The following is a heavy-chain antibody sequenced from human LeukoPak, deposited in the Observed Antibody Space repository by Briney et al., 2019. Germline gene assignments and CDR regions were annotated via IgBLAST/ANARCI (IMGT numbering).Heavy chain of an antibody. V-gene: IGHV3-20*04. J-gene: IGHJ4*02. CDR2: INWNGGST. CDR1: GFTFDDYG. D-gene: IGHD6-19*01. CDR3: AKDRSSGWYYFDY. Sequence: GGSLRLSCAASGFTFDDYGMSWVRQAPGKGLEWVSGINWNGGSTGYADSVKGRFTISRDNAKNSLYLQMNSLRVEDTAVYYCAKDRSSGWYYFDYWGQGTLVTVSS.